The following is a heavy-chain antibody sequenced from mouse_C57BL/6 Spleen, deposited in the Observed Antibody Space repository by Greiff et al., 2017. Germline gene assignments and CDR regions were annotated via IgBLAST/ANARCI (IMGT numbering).Heavy chain of an antibody. CDR1: GFNIKDVY. CDR3: TTGSNHQAWFAY. V-gene: IGHV14-4*01. Sequence: EVQLQQSGAELVRPGASVKLSCTASGFNIKDVYMHWVKQRPEQGLEWIGWIDPENGDTEYASKFQGKATITADTSSNTAYLQLSSLTSEDTAVYYCTTGSNHQAWFAYWGQGTLVTVSA. D-gene: IGHD2-5*01. CDR2: IDPENGDT. J-gene: IGHJ3*01.